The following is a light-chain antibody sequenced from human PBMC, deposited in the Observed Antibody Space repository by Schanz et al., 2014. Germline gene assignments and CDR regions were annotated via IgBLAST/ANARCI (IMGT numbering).Light chain of an antibody. Sequence: HSALTQPPSASGSPGQSVTISCAGTSSDIGGYNYVSWYQQHPGKAPKLMIYDVSNRPSGVSNRFSGSKSGNTASLTISGLQAEDEADYYCSSYTSSSTRVFGGGTKLTVL. CDR2: DVS. CDR3: SSYTSSSTRV. CDR1: SSDIGGYNY. J-gene: IGLJ3*02. V-gene: IGLV2-14*01.